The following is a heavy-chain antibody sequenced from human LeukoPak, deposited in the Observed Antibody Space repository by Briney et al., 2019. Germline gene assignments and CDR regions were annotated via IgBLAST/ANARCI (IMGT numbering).Heavy chain of an antibody. CDR3: ARADYSNSWYYFDY. V-gene: IGHV3-53*01. CDR1: GFIVSSNY. Sequence: GGSLRLSCAASGFIVSSNYMSWVRQAPGKGLEWVSVIYSGGSTYYADSVKGRFTISRDNSKNTLYLQMNSLRAEDTAVYYCARADYSNSWYYFDYWGQGTLVTVSS. CDR2: IYSGGST. D-gene: IGHD6-13*01. J-gene: IGHJ4*02.